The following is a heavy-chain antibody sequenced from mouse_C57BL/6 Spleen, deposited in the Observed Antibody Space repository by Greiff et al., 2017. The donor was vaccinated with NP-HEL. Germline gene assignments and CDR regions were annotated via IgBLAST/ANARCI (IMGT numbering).Heavy chain of an antibody. V-gene: IGHV1-62-2*01. Sequence: QVQLQQPGAELVKPGASVKLSCKASGYTFTEYTIHWVKQRSGQGLEWIGWFYPGSGSIKYNEKFKDKATLTADKSSSTVYMELSRMTSEDSAVYVCARHEGDYYGSSDAWFAYWGQGTLVTVSA. D-gene: IGHD1-1*01. CDR2: FYPGSGSI. CDR3: ARHEGDYYGSSDAWFAY. J-gene: IGHJ3*01. CDR1: GYTFTEYT.